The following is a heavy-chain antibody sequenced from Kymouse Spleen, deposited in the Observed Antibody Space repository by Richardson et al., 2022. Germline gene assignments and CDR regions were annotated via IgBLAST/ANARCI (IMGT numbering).Heavy chain of an antibody. CDR2: IWYDGSNK. Sequence: QVQLVESGGGVVQPGRSLRLSCAASGFTFSSYGMHWVRQAPGKGLEWVAVIWYDGSNKYYADSVKGRFTISRDNSKNTLYLQMNSLRAEDTAVYYCAREGYSSSYYYYGMDVWGQGTTVTVSS. CDR1: GFTFSSYG. V-gene: IGHV3-33*01. D-gene: IGHD6-13*01. CDR3: AREGYSSSYYYYGMDV. J-gene: IGHJ6*02.